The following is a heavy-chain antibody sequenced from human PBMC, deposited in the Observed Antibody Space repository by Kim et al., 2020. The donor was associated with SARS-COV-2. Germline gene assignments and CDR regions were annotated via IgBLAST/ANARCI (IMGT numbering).Heavy chain of an antibody. CDR3: AREAPYGSGSYYNGLGAFDI. Sequence: SVKVSCKASGGTFSSYAISWVRQAPGQGLEWMGRIIPILGIANYAQKFQSRVTITADKSTSTAYMELSSLRSEDTAVYYCAREAPYGSGSYYNGLGAFDIWGQGTMVTVSS. V-gene: IGHV1-69*04. J-gene: IGHJ3*02. CDR2: IIPILGIA. D-gene: IGHD3-10*01. CDR1: GGTFSSYA.